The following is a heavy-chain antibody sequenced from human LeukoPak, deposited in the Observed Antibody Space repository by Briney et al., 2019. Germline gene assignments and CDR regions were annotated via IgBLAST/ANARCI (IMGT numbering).Heavy chain of an antibody. D-gene: IGHD4-17*01. CDR2: IYHSGNT. V-gene: IGHV4-61*01. J-gene: IGHJ3*02. CDR3: ARRSFDYGDYGRPFDM. Sequence: PSETLSLTCTVSGGSVSSGPFYWSWIRQSPGKGLELIGYIYHSGNTNYNPSLKSRVTISIDTSKNQFSLKLNSVTAAGTAMYYCARRSFDYGDYGRPFDMWGQGTTVTVSS. CDR1: GGSVSSGPFY.